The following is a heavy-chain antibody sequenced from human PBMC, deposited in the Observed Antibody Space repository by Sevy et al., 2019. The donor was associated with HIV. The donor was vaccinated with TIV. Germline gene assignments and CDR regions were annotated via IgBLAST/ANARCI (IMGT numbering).Heavy chain of an antibody. CDR3: ARDEDV. CDR2: IYSANGDT. CDR1: GDTFNTYI. Sequence: ASVKVSCKASGDTFNTYIIHWVRQAPGQGLEWMGWIYSANGDTRYSQRFQARVTITWDTSASTAYMELSGLTSEDTAVYYCARDEDVWGQGTTVTVSS. J-gene: IGHJ6*02. V-gene: IGHV1-3*01.